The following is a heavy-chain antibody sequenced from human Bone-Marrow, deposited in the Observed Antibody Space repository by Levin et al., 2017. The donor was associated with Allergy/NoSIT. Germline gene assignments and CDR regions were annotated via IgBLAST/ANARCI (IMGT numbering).Heavy chain of an antibody. Sequence: ASVKVSCKTSGYVFATHYMHWVRQAPRQGLEWMGLIDPSGGATTYAQNFQGRVTVTRDASTATVYLELTHLTSEDTGIYYCTRDNRMPVGGTGWFDPWGQGTLVTVFS. CDR2: IDPSGGAT. D-gene: IGHD4-23*01. J-gene: IGHJ5*02. V-gene: IGHV1-46*03. CDR1: GYVFATHY. CDR3: TRDNRMPVGGTGWFDP.